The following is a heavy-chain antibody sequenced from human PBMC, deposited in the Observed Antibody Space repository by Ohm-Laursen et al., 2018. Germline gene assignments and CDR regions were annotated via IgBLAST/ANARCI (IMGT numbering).Heavy chain of an antibody. J-gene: IGHJ4*02. CDR3: ARDLGGYGEIDY. V-gene: IGHV4-31*03. CDR1: GGSISSGGYY. D-gene: IGHD4-17*01. CDR2: IYYSGST. Sequence: SQTLSLTCPVSGGSISSGGYYWSWIRQHPGKGLEWIGYIYYSGSTYYNPSLKSRVTISVDTSKNQFSLKLSSVTAADTAVYYCARDLGGYGEIDYWGQGTLVTVSS.